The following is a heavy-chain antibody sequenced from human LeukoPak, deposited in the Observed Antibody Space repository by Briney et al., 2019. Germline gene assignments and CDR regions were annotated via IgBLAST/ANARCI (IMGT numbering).Heavy chain of an antibody. J-gene: IGHJ3*02. D-gene: IGHD2-2*01. CDR2: INTNTGSP. CDR1: RYTFTDYY. V-gene: IGHV7-4-1*02. CDR3: ARDNEDPSASSAAFDI. Sequence: ASVKVSCKASRYTFTDYYMHWVRQAPGQGLEWMGWINTNTGSPTYAQGFTGRFVFSLDTSVSTAYLQISSLKAEDTALYYCARDNEDPSASSAAFDIWGQGTLVTVSS.